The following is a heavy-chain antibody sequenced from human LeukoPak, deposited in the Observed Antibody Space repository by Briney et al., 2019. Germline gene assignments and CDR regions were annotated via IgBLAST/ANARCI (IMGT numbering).Heavy chain of an antibody. CDR3: AKRDDSGGNLVDL. V-gene: IGHV4-39*02. D-gene: IGHD3-22*01. CDR2: IYDSRST. Sequence: PSETLSLTCTVSGGPIRSGSHQGPWIRQPPGKGLEWYCSIYDSRSTYYNPSLENRVTIYIDTSKNHFYLKLSSLSAADTSVYYCAKRDDSGGNLVDLWGQGTLVTVS. J-gene: IGHJ4*02. CDR1: GGPIRSGSHQ.